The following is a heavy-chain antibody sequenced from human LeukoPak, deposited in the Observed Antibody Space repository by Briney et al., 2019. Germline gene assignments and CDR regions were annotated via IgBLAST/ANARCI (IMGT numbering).Heavy chain of an antibody. J-gene: IGHJ4*02. CDR3: AKDEQLWFRWVFDY. CDR1: GFTFSSYA. V-gene: IGHV3-23*01. D-gene: IGHD5-18*01. Sequence: GGSLRLSCAASGFTFSSYAMSWVRQAPGKGLEWVSAISGSGGSTYYADSVKGRFTISRDNSKNTLYLQMNSLIAQDTAVYYCAKDEQLWFRWVFDYWGQGTLVTVSS. CDR2: ISGSGGST.